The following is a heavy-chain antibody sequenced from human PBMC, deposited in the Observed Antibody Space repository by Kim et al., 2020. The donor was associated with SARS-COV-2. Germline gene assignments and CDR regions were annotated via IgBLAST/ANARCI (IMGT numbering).Heavy chain of an antibody. V-gene: IGHV4-34*01. D-gene: IGHD3-22*01. CDR1: GGSFSGYY. CDR3: ARGGRINRIRSSYYDSSGYVYYFDY. J-gene: IGHJ4*02. CDR2: INHSGST. Sequence: SETLSLTCAVYGGSFSGYYWSWIRQPPGKGLEWIGEINHSGSTNYNPSLKSGVTISVDTSKNQFSLKLSSVTAADTAVYYCARGGRINRIRSSYYDSSGYVYYFDYWGQGTLVTVSS.